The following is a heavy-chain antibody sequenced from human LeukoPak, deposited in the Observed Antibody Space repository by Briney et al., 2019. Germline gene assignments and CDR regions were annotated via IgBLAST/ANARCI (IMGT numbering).Heavy chain of an antibody. D-gene: IGHD1-26*01. J-gene: IGHJ4*02. V-gene: IGHV4-31*03. CDR3: SRESGPFSPFGH. CDR2: ISLSGHT. CDR1: GXSISSGGYY. Sequence: ASQTLSLTCTVSGXSISSGGYYWSWIRQPPGQGLEWIGEISLSGHTNYNPSLRSRVTMSLDESKNHLSLILASVTAADTAIYYCSRESGPFSPFGHWGQGTLVTVTS.